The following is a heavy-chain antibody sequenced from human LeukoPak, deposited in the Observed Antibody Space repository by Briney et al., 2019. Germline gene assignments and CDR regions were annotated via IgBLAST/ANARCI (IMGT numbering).Heavy chain of an antibody. CDR2: ISSSSNIM. D-gene: IGHD6-19*01. CDR1: GFTFSSYG. CDR3: ARGAQWPY. Sequence: PGGSLRLSCAASGFTFSSYGMYWVRQAPGKGLEWVSYISSSSNIMNYADSVKGRFTTSRDNAKNSLYLRMNSLRAEDTAVYYCARGAQWPYWGQGTLVTVSS. V-gene: IGHV3-48*01. J-gene: IGHJ4*02.